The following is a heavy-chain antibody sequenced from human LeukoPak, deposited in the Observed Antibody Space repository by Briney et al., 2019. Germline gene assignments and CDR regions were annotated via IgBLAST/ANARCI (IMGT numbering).Heavy chain of an antibody. Sequence: GRSLRLSCAASGLTISSHGMHWVRQAPGKGLEWVTVISSDARNKHYADSVKGRFTISRDNSKNTLYLRINSLRAEDTALYYCAKDLSRCSSSSCYEFDSWGRGTLVTVSS. V-gene: IGHV3-30*18. CDR3: AKDLSRCSSSSCYEFDS. CDR2: ISSDARNK. J-gene: IGHJ4*02. D-gene: IGHD2-2*01. CDR1: GLTISSHG.